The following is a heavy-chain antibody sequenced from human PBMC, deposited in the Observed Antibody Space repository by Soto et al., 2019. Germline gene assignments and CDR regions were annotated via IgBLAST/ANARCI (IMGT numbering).Heavy chain of an antibody. CDR2: IYSSVIS. V-gene: IGHV4-31*03. Sequence: QVQLQESGPGLAEPSQTLSLTCTVSGGSITSGTYYWSWIRQHPGEVLEWIGSIYSSVISYYNQSVKSRATISLDTAKNQFSLRLSCVTAADTAVYHCARAPLIRGLRTGFDYWGQGILVTVSS. CDR1: GGSITSGTYY. D-gene: IGHD3-10*01. CDR3: ARAPLIRGLRTGFDY. J-gene: IGHJ4*02.